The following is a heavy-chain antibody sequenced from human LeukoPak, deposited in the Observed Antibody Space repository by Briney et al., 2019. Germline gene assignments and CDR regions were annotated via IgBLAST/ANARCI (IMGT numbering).Heavy chain of an antibody. D-gene: IGHD3-3*01. CDR1: GFTFNNYY. Sequence: GGSLRLSCEASGFTFNNYYMSWIRRAPGKGLEWISYISISGYSTYYADSVKGRFTISRDNAKNSLYLQMNNLRPEDTAFYYCARRYDFWSGYYGWFDPWGQGTLVTVSS. CDR3: ARRYDFWSGYYGWFDP. V-gene: IGHV3-11*04. J-gene: IGHJ5*02. CDR2: ISISGYST.